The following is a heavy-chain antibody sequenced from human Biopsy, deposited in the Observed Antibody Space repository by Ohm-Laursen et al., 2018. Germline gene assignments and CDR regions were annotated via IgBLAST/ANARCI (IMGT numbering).Heavy chain of an antibody. Sequence: SETLSLTCTVSGGSFTGHYWTWIRQPPGKGLEWIGHISHTGYTSYKSSLKSRVTISLDTSRKHFSLRLTSLAAADTAVYYCARGSNDFGGLYFPRWGQGTLPTVSS. CDR1: GGSFTGHY. V-gene: IGHV4-59*11. CDR2: ISHTGYT. J-gene: IGHJ4*02. D-gene: IGHD4-23*01. CDR3: ARGSNDFGGLYFPR.